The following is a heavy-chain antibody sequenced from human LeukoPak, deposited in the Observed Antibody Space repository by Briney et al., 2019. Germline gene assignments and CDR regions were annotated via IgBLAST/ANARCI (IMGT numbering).Heavy chain of an antibody. D-gene: IGHD2-15*01. CDR2: IYYSGST. CDR1: GGSISSYY. CDR3: ARASGGSYPYFDY. Sequence: PSETLSLTCTVSGGSISSYYWSWIRQPPGKGLEWIGYIYYSGSTNYNPSLKSRVTISVDTSKNQFSLKLSSVTAADTAVYYCARASGGSYPYFDYWGQGTLVTVSS. V-gene: IGHV4-59*01. J-gene: IGHJ4*02.